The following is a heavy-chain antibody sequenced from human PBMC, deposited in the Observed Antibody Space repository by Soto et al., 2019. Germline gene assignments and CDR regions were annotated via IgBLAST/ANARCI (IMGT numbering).Heavy chain of an antibody. V-gene: IGHV1-24*01. CDR1: GYSLTELS. CDR3: ATSLELPLGVDI. CDR2: FDPEDGQT. Sequence: ASVKASCKVSGYSLTELSIHWVRQAPEKGLEWMGSFDPEDGQTINKQKFQDRVTMTGDTSSDTGYMELSNLRSEDTAIYYCATSLELPLGVDIWGQGTTVTVS. J-gene: IGHJ6*02. D-gene: IGHD1-7*01.